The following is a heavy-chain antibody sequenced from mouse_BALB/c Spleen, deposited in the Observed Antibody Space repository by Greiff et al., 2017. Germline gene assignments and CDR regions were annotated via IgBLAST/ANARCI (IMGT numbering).Heavy chain of an antibody. V-gene: IGHV3-6*02. CDR2: ISYDGSN. CDR1: GYSITCGYY. D-gene: IGHD2-2*01. CDR3: ARVGGLDF. J-gene: IGHJ1*01. Sequence: EVKLEESGPGLVKPSQSLSLTCSVTGYSITCGYYWNWIRQFPGNKREWMGYISYDGSNNYNPSLKNRISITRDTSKNQFFLKLNSVTTEDTATYYCARVGGLDFWGAGTTVTVSS.